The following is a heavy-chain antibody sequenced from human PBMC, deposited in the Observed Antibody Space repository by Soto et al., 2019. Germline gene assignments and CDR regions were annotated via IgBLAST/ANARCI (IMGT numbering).Heavy chain of an antibody. V-gene: IGHV4-31*03. CDR1: GGSISSGAYY. J-gene: IGHJ5*02. CDR2: IYYSGNT. D-gene: IGHD2-15*01. Sequence: QVQLQESGPGLVKPSQTLSLTCTVSGGSISSGAYYWSWIRQHPGKVLEWIGYIYYSGNTYYNPSLKSRVAISVDPSKNQFSLKLTSVTAADTAIYYCARDRSYCSGGSCYGRWPDPWGQGTLVTVSS. CDR3: ARDRSYCSGGSCYGRWPDP.